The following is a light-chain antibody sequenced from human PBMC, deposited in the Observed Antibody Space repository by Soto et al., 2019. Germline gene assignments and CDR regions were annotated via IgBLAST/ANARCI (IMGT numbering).Light chain of an antibody. Sequence: DIQMTQSPSTLSASIGDRVTITCRASQSISRGLAWYQQKPQKPPKLLIYRASSLESGVPSRFSGSESGTEFTLTISSLQPDDSAIYYCQHYYSYPYTFGQGTKLEIK. V-gene: IGKV1-5*03. CDR3: QHYYSYPYT. J-gene: IGKJ2*01. CDR1: QSISRG. CDR2: RAS.